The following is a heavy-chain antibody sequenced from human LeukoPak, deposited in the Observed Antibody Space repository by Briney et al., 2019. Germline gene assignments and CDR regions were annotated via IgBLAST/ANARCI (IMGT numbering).Heavy chain of an antibody. Sequence: GGSLRLSCAASGFTFSNYAMTWVRQAPGKGLEWVSVISGSGSNTDYADSVKGRFTISRDNSKSTLSLQMNSLRAEDTAIYYCAKLGGSGTTPTDYWGQGTLVTVSS. V-gene: IGHV3-23*01. D-gene: IGHD1-1*01. CDR1: GFTFSNYA. CDR2: ISGSGSNT. CDR3: AKLGGSGTTPTDY. J-gene: IGHJ4*02.